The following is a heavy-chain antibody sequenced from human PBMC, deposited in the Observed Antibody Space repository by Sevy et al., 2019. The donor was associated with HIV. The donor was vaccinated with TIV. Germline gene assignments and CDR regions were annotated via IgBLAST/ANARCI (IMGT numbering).Heavy chain of an antibody. CDR1: GYTLTELS. V-gene: IGHV1-24*01. CDR2: FDPEDGET. CDR3: ATSLGRGIPAFDI. D-gene: IGHD3-16*01. J-gene: IGHJ3*02. Sequence: ASVKVSCKVSGYTLTELSMHWVRQAPGKGLEWMGGFDPEDGETIYAQKFQGRVTMTEDTSTDTAYMELSSLRSEDTAVYYCATSLGRGIPAFDIWGQRTMVTVSS.